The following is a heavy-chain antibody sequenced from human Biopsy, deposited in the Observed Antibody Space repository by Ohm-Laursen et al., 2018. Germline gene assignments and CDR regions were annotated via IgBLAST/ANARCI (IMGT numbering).Heavy chain of an antibody. CDR3: ARATNSTGWPYYYFYGMDV. CDR1: GGSISSDY. V-gene: IGHV4-59*01. Sequence: SETLSLTCAASGGSISSDYWSWIRQTSGKGLEWIGYIYYSGSTNYNPSLKSRVTISVDTSKNQFSLRLNSVTAADTAVYYCARATNSTGWPYYYFYGMDVWGQGTTVTVSS. D-gene: IGHD2/OR15-2a*01. J-gene: IGHJ6*02. CDR2: IYYSGST.